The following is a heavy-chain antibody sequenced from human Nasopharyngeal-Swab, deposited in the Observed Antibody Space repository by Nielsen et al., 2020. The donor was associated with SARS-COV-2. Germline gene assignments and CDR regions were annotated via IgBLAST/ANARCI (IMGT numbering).Heavy chain of an antibody. D-gene: IGHD1-1*01. Sequence: GESLKIPCAASGFTFSTFGLHWVRQAPGKGLEWVAVIWYDGSNKYYADSVKGRFTISRDNSKNTLYLQMNSLRAEDTAIYYCARDEAGTANSGFDYWGQGTLVTVSS. CDR2: IWYDGSNK. J-gene: IGHJ4*02. V-gene: IGHV3-33*01. CDR3: ARDEAGTANSGFDY. CDR1: GFTFSTFG.